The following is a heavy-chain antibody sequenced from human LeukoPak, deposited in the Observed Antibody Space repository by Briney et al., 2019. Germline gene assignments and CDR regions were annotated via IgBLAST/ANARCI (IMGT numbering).Heavy chain of an antibody. CDR3: AKEVGYCSGTSCYAPLY. Sequence: GGSLRLSCAASGFTFSSYGMHWVRQAPGKGLEWVAVISYDGSNKYYADSMKGRLTISKDNSKNMLYLQMNSLRAEATAVYYCAKEVGYCSGTSCYAPLYWGQGTLVTVSS. J-gene: IGHJ4*02. CDR1: GFTFSSYG. CDR2: ISYDGSNK. V-gene: IGHV3-30*18. D-gene: IGHD2-2*01.